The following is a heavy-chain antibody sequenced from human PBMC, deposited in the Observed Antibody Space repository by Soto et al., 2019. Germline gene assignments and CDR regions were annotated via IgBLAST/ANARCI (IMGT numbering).Heavy chain of an antibody. CDR2: IYSGGST. J-gene: IGHJ5*02. CDR1: GFTVSSNY. D-gene: IGHD3-3*01. CDR3: ARVPPGDKIQFGGVPGWFDP. Sequence: GGSLRLSCAASGFTVSSNYMSWVRQAPGKGLEWASVIYSGGSTYYADSVKGRFTISRDNSKNTLYLQMNSLRAEDTAVYYCARVPPGDKIQFGGVPGWFDPSGQVTLVPVSS. V-gene: IGHV3-53*01.